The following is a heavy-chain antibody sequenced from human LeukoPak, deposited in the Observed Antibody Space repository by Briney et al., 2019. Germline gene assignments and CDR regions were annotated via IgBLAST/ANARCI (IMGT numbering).Heavy chain of an antibody. Sequence: PGGSLRLSCAASGFTFSSYGMSWVRQAPGKGLEWVSTISDSGSGTYSADSVKGRFTISRDNSKNTLFLQMNSLRADDTAVYYCAKALRYFDWLLPPSDYWGQGTLVTVSS. CDR3: AKALRYFDWLLPPSDY. V-gene: IGHV3-23*01. CDR1: GFTFSSYG. J-gene: IGHJ4*02. CDR2: ISDSGSGT. D-gene: IGHD3-9*01.